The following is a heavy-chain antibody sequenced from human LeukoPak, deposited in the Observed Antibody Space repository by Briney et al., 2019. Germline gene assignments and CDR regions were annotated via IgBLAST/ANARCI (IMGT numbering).Heavy chain of an antibody. CDR3: AREGGPYRNLDY. J-gene: IGHJ4*02. CDR1: GGSISSTNL. V-gene: IGHV4-4*02. CDR2: VHLDGRT. Sequence: KTSGTLSLTCGVSGGSISSTNLWTWVRQPPGKGLGWIGEVHLDGRTNYSPSLQSRLAMSVDFSENHISLKLTSVTAADTAVYYCAREGGPYRNLDYTGQGLLVTVSS.